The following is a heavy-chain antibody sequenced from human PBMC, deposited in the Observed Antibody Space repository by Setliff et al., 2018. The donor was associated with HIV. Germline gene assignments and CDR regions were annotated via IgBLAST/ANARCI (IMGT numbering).Heavy chain of an antibody. J-gene: IGHJ4*02. Sequence: PSETLSLTCAVYGGSFSGYYWSWIRQPPGKGLEWIGEINHSGSTNYNPSLKSRLTISVDTSTNKFSLKLSSVTAADTAVYYCARLRGLNLEPFDYWGQGTLVTVSS. D-gene: IGHD1-1*01. CDR1: GGSFSGYY. CDR2: INHSGST. CDR3: ARLRGLNLEPFDY. V-gene: IGHV4-34*01.